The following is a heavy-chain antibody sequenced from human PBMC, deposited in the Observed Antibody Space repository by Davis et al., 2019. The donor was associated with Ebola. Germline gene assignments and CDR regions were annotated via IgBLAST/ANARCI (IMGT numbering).Heavy chain of an antibody. J-gene: IGHJ6*02. D-gene: IGHD4/OR15-4a*01. CDR1: GFTFSNYG. CDR2: ISYDGSDK. CDR3: EKDRKRLLYYYAMDV. V-gene: IGHV3-30*18. Sequence: PGGSLRLSCAASGFTFSNYGMHWVRQAPGKGLEWVALISYDGSDKYHADSVKGRFTIPRDNSKNTLDMQMNSLRDEDTDVYYCEKDRKRLLYYYAMDVWGQGTTVTVSS.